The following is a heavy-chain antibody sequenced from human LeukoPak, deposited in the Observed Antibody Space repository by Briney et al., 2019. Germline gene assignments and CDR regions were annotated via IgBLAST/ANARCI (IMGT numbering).Heavy chain of an antibody. CDR3: ARDTGPGYSSSWYYFDY. Sequence: PGGSLRLSCAASGFTFSSYGMHWVRQAPGKGLEWVTFIRYDGTNKYYADSVKGRFTISRDNSKNTLYLQMNSLRAEDTAVYYCARDTGPGYSSSWYYFDYWGQGTLVTVSS. J-gene: IGHJ4*02. CDR1: GFTFSSYG. CDR2: IRYDGTNK. D-gene: IGHD6-13*01. V-gene: IGHV3-30*02.